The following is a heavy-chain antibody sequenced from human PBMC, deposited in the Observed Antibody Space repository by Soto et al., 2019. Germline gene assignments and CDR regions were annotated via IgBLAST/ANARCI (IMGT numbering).Heavy chain of an antibody. D-gene: IGHD7-27*01. CDR2: IDLDIGDT. CDR3: GLEPTGTGGFHY. J-gene: IGHJ4*02. CDR1: GHTFTGHH. Sequence: QVQMVQSGAEVKKPGASVKVSCKASGHTFTGHHMHWVRQAPGQGLEWMGLIDLDIGDTKYAQKFQGRITSTSDTSITTAYMELRGLRSDDTAVYYCGLEPTGTGGFHYWGQGTLVTVS. V-gene: IGHV1-2*02.